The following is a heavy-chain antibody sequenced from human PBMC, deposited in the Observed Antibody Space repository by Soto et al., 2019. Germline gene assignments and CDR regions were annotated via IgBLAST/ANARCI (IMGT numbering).Heavy chain of an antibody. CDR1: GGSISSSNW. J-gene: IGHJ6*02. CDR2: IYHSGST. V-gene: IGHV4-4*02. Sequence: PSETLSLTCAVSGGSISSSNWWSWVRQPPGKGLEWIGEIYHSGSTNYNPSLKSRVTISVDKSKNQFSLKLSSVTAADTAAYYCARDRCRGSGSYCDYYYYYGMDVWGQGTTVTVSS. D-gene: IGHD3-10*01. CDR3: ARDRCRGSGSYCDYYYYYGMDV.